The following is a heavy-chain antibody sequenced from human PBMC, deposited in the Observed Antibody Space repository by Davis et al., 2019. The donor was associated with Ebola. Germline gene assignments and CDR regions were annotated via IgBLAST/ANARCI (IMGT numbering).Heavy chain of an antibody. CDR1: GFPFSSYG. V-gene: IGHV3-30*02. J-gene: IGHJ4*02. CDR3: ARDRNWGCEY. Sequence: GGSLRLSCAASGFPFSSYGFHWVRQAPGKGLEWVAFIRPDGSDKYYADSVKGRFTASRDNSKNTLYLQMNGLRAEDTAVYYCARDRNWGCEYWGQGTLVTVFS. D-gene: IGHD7-27*01. CDR2: IRPDGSDK.